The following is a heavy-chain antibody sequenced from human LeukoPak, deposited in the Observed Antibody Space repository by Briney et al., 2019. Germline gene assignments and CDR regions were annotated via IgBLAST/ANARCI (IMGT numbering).Heavy chain of an antibody. CDR2: IDPNSDNI. D-gene: IGHD5-18*01. J-gene: IGHJ4*02. CDR3: ARSAYNYGYVYFDH. CDR1: GYTFTGCF. Sequence: GASVKVSCKASGYTFTGCFIHYVRPAPGQGLEWMGWIDPNSDNIRYSETFKDRVTMTRDTSTNTAYMELSWLRPDDTAVYYCARSAYNYGYVYFDHWGQGTLVIVSS. V-gene: IGHV1-2*02.